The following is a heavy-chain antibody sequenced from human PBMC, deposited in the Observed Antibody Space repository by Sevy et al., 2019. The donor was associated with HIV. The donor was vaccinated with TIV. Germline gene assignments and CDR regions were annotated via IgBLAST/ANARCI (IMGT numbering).Heavy chain of an antibody. Sequence: SETVSLTCTVSGGTITSLYWNWIRQPPGKGLEWIANIYYNGHINYNPSLKSRVTLSLDTSKNQFSLRLSSVTAADTAMYYCAGENAWGRGYSWGQGTLVTVSS. D-gene: IGHD1-26*01. J-gene: IGHJ4*02. CDR3: AGENAWGRGYS. V-gene: IGHV4-59*08. CDR1: GGTITSLY. CDR2: IYYNGHI.